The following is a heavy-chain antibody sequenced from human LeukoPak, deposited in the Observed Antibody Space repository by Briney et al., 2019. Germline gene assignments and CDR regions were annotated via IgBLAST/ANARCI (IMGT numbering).Heavy chain of an antibody. CDR1: RFMLSDYY. J-gene: IGHJ4*02. CDR3: ARGGGSGSYPDY. CDR2: ISSSGSTI. V-gene: IGHV3-11*04. D-gene: IGHD3-10*01. Sequence: GGSLRLSCAASRFMLSDYYMSWIRQAPGKGLEWVSYISSSGSTIDYADSVKGRFTISRDNAKNSLYLQMNSLRAEDTAVYYCARGGGSGSYPDYWGQGTLVTVSS.